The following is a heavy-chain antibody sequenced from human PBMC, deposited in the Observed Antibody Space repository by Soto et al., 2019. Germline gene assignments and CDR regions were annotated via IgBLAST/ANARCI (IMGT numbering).Heavy chain of an antibody. Sequence: QVQLVESGGGVAQPGRSLRLSCAVSGFSLTDSVLHWVRQAPDKGLEWVALISHDARNKQYADSVKGRFTISRDTSENTVYLEMSSLRDEDTSVYYFAREGFSSGRAGGFDYWGQGTLVTVSS. CDR3: AREGFSSGRAGGFDY. CDR2: ISHDARNK. D-gene: IGHD6-19*01. J-gene: IGHJ4*02. V-gene: IGHV3-30*03. CDR1: GFSLTDSV.